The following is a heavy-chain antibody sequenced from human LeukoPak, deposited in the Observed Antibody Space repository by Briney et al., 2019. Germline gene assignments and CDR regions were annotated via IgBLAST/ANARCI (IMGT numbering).Heavy chain of an antibody. J-gene: IGHJ4*02. CDR1: GGSFSAYY. Sequence: SETPSLTCAVYGGSFSAYYWSWIRQPPGKGLEWIGEINHSGRTNYNPSLKSRVTISVDTSKNQFSLKLSSVTAADTAVYYCARAGDSSGYSDYWGQGTLVTVSS. D-gene: IGHD3-22*01. CDR3: ARAGDSSGYSDY. V-gene: IGHV4-34*01. CDR2: INHSGRT.